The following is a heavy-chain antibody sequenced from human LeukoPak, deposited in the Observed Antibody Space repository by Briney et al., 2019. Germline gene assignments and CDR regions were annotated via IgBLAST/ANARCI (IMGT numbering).Heavy chain of an antibody. Sequence: PSETLSLTCTVSGGSISSSSYYWGWIRQPPGKGLEWIGSIYYSGNTHYNPSLKSRVSVSVDTSKNQFSLKVSSVTAADTAVYYCARVEQQLVYWDVWGKGTTVTVSS. CDR3: ARVEQQLVYWDV. V-gene: IGHV4-39*07. CDR2: IYYSGNT. CDR1: GGSISSSSYY. J-gene: IGHJ6*04. D-gene: IGHD6-13*01.